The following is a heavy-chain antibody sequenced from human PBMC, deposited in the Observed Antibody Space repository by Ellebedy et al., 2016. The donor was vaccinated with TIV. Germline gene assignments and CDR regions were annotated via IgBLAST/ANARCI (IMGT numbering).Heavy chain of an antibody. Sequence: LSLTCAASGFTFSIYGMQWVRQTPGMGLEWVAVISHDGSDKIYSDSVKGRFTISRDNSKNTLYLQMNSLRAEDTAVYYCAGGISVAGTSLGFWGQGTLVTVSS. V-gene: IGHV3-33*05. CDR2: ISHDGSDK. CDR3: AGGISVAGTSLGF. D-gene: IGHD6-13*01. CDR1: GFTFSIYG. J-gene: IGHJ4*02.